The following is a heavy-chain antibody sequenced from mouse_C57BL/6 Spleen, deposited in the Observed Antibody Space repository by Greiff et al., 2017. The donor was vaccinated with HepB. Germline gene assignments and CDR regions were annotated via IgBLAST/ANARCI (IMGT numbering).Heavy chain of an antibody. CDR3: ARDYGSSLYAMDY. CDR1: GFTFSDYY. D-gene: IGHD1-1*01. Sequence: EVQLVESGGGLVQPGGSLKLSCAASGFTFSDYYMYWVRQTPEKRLEWVAYISNGGGSTYYPDTVKGRFTISRENAKNTLYLQMSRLKSEDTAMYYCARDYGSSLYAMDYWGQGTSVTVSS. CDR2: ISNGGGST. V-gene: IGHV5-12*01. J-gene: IGHJ4*01.